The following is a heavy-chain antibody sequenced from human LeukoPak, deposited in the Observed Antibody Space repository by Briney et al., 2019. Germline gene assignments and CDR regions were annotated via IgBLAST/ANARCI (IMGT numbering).Heavy chain of an antibody. CDR2: IYSGGST. J-gene: IGHJ4*02. V-gene: IGHV3-66*01. Sequence: GGSLRLSCAASGFTFSSYAMSWVRQAPGKGLEWVSVIYSGGSTYYADSVKGRFTISRDNSKNPLYLQLNSLRAEDTAVYYCARDMTPVTTGDYWGQGTLVTVSS. CDR3: ARDMTPVTTGDY. D-gene: IGHD4-17*01. CDR1: GFTFSSYA.